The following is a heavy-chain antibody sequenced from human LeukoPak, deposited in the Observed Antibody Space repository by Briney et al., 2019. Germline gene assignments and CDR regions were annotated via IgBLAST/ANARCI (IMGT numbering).Heavy chain of an antibody. V-gene: IGHV1-2*02. Sequence: ASVKVSCKASGYTFTGYYMHWVRQAPGQGLEWMGWINPNSGGTNYAQKFQGRVTMTRDTSISTAYMKLSRLRSDDTAVYYCARALRTLPRKYYYDSSGYYLTLEYWGQGTLVTVSS. CDR1: GYTFTGYY. CDR3: ARALRTLPRKYYYDSSGYYLTLEY. D-gene: IGHD3-22*01. CDR2: INPNSGGT. J-gene: IGHJ4*02.